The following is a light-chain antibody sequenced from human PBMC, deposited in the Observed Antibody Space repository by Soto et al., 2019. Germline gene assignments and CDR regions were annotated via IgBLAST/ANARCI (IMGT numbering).Light chain of an antibody. CDR1: QSVFSTY. V-gene: IGKV3-11*01. J-gene: IGKJ1*01. CDR3: QQHSHWPPWT. CDR2: GAS. Sequence: EIVLTQSPGTLSLSPGERSSLSCRSTQSVFSTYLAWYQQKPGQAPRLLIYGASNRATGIPARFSGSGSGTDFTLTISNLEPEDFAVYYCQQHSHWPPWTFGQGTKVDIK.